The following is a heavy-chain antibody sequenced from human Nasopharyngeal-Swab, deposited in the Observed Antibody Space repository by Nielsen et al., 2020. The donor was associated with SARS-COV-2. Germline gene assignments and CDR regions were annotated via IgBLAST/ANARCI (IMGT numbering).Heavy chain of an antibody. CDR1: GFAFSSYS. D-gene: IGHD4-23*01. CDR3: VGRRVVTPLGFDY. V-gene: IGHV3-21*01. CDR2: IRSSSSYI. Sequence: GEALKLSCAASGFAFSSYSINWVRQAPGKGLEWVSSIRSSSSYIYYADSVKGRFPISRPHAKHSLYLQMHSLRAEDTAVYYCVGRRVVTPLGFDYWGQGTLVTVSS. J-gene: IGHJ4*02.